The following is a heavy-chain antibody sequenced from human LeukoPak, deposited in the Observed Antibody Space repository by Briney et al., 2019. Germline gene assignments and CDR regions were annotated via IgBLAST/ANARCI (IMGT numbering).Heavy chain of an antibody. Sequence: RTSETLSLTCAVYGGSFSGYYWSWIRQPPGKGLEWIGEINHSGSTNYNPSLKSRVTISVDTSKNQFSLKLSSETAADTAVYYCARGRKRCSSTSCYRRNWFDPWGQGTLVTVSS. CDR1: GGSFSGYY. D-gene: IGHD2-2*02. V-gene: IGHV4-34*01. CDR3: ARGRKRCSSTSCYRRNWFDP. J-gene: IGHJ5*02. CDR2: INHSGST.